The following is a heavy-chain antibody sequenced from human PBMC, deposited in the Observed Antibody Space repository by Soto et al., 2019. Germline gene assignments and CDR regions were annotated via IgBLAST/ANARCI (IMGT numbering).Heavy chain of an antibody. J-gene: IGHJ4*02. V-gene: IGHV3-20*04. CDR1: GVIFGAHA. D-gene: IGHD3-16*01. CDR3: ARHGGTPDLYFDY. CDR2: INWIGGST. Sequence: GGSLRLSCAASGVIFGAHAMSWVRQAPGKGLEWVSAINWIGGSTNYADSMKDRFTISRDNAKNSLYLQMSSLRAEDTALYYCARHGGTPDLYFDYWGQGTPVTVSS.